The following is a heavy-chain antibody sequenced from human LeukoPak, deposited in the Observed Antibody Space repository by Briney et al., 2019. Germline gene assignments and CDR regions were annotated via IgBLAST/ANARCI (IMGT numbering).Heavy chain of an antibody. CDR1: GFTFSSYA. J-gene: IGHJ4*02. D-gene: IGHD2-2*01. CDR3: AKDLSIVVVYFDY. Sequence: GGSLRLSCAASGFTFSSYAMSWVRQAPGKGLEWVSAISGRGGSTYYADSVKGRFTISRDNSKNTLYLQMNSLRAEDTAVYYCAKDLSIVVVYFDYWGQGTLVTVSS. CDR2: ISGRGGST. V-gene: IGHV3-23*01.